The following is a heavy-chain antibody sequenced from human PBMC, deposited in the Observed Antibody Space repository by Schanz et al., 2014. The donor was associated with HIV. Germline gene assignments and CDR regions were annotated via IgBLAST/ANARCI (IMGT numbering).Heavy chain of an antibody. V-gene: IGHV1-8*02. CDR2: MNPNSGNT. CDR1: GHIFTGYL. D-gene: IGHD3-16*02. J-gene: IGHJ4*02. Sequence: QVQLVQSGAEVKEPGASVKVSCKPYGHIFTGYLMHWVRQAPGQGLEWMGWMNPNSGNTGYAQKFQGGVTMSADESTATAYIELSSLRSDDTAIYYCARDKDYTWATYRCPDSWGQGTVVTVSS. CDR3: ARDKDYTWATYRCPDS.